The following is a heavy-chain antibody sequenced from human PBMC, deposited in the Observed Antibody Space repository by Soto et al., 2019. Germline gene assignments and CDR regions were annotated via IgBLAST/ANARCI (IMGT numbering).Heavy chain of an antibody. J-gene: IGHJ4*02. D-gene: IGHD5-12*01. V-gene: IGHV3-23*01. CDR2: ISGSGGST. Sequence: GGSLRLSCAASGFTFSSYAMSWVRQAPGKGLEWVSAISGSGGSTYYADSVKGRFTISRDNSKNTLYLQMNSLRAEDTAVYYCAKGREFSRVRWLRLPYFDYWGQGTLVTVSS. CDR1: GFTFSSYA. CDR3: AKGREFSRVRWLRLPYFDY.